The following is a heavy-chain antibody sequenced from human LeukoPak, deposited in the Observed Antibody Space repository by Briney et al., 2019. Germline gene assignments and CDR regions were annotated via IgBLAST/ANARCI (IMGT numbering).Heavy chain of an antibody. CDR2: ISYSGGRT. CDR3: AKDRGNFYDSSPSDFGMDA. V-gene: IGHV3-23*01. Sequence: SGGSLRLSCAASGFTFSSYAMFWVRQGPGKGLEWVSGISYSGGRTYYADSVRGRFTFSRDNSKHTLYLQMISLRAEDTVVYYCAKDRGNFYDSSPSDFGMDAWGQGTTVTVSS. J-gene: IGHJ6*02. CDR1: GFTFSSYA. D-gene: IGHD3-22*01.